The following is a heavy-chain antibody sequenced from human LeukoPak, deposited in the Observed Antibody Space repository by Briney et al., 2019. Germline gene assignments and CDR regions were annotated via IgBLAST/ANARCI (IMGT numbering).Heavy chain of an antibody. V-gene: IGHV1-2*04. J-gene: IGHJ1*01. Sequence: ASVKVSCKASGYTFTAYYMHWVRQAPGQGLERMGWINPNSGGTNYAQKFKGWVTLTRDTSVNTTYMELSRLTSEDTAVYYCARAASGSYPLQHWGQGTLVTVSS. CDR3: ARAASGSYPLQH. CDR1: GYTFTAYY. CDR2: INPNSGGT. D-gene: IGHD1-26*01.